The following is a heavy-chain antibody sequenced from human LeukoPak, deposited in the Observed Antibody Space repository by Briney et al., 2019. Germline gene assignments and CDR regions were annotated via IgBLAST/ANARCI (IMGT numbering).Heavy chain of an antibody. J-gene: IGHJ3*02. V-gene: IGHV5-51*01. CDR3: ARLGGTTYRAFDI. CDR2: IYPGDSDS. D-gene: IGHD1-14*01. CDR1: GYSFTSYW. Sequence: GGSLKISCKGSGYSFTSYWIGWVRQLPGKDLEWMGIIYPGDSDSRYSASFQGQVTISADKSISTAYLQWSSLKASDTAMYYCARLGGTTYRAFDIWGQGTMVTVSS.